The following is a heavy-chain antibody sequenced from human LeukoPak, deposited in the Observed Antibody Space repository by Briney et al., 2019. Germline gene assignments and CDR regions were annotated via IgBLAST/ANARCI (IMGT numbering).Heavy chain of an antibody. CDR3: AKDEDGSGSYEDY. D-gene: IGHD3-10*01. Sequence: PGGSLRLSCAASGFTFSSYSMNWVRQAPGKGLEWVSSISSSSSYIYYADSVKGRFTISRDNAKNSLYLQMNSLRAEDTAVYYCAKDEDGSGSYEDYWGQGTLVTVSS. CDR1: GFTFSSYS. V-gene: IGHV3-21*01. CDR2: ISSSSSYI. J-gene: IGHJ4*02.